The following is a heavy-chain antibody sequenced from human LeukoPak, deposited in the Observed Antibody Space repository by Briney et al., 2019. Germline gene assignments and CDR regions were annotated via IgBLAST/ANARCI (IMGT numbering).Heavy chain of an antibody. D-gene: IGHD4-17*01. CDR3: TTAFYIDGDPGY. CDR2: FDPEDGDT. J-gene: IGHJ4*02. Sequence: ASVKVSFKFSVHTLIELPIHWVRQPPGKGFEWMGGFDPEDGDTIYAQRFQGRVTMTEDTSIATAYMEMSSLRFDDTAVYYCTTAFYIDGDPGYWGQGTLVTVSS. CDR1: VHTLIELP. V-gene: IGHV1-24*01.